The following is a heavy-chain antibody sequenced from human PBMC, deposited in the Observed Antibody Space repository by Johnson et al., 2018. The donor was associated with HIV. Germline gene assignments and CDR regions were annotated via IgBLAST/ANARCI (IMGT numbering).Heavy chain of an antibody. D-gene: IGHD2-8*01. CDR2: IQSDGKIK. CDR3: AGGGVVHDGFDI. J-gene: IGHJ3*02. V-gene: IGHV3-30*02. Sequence: QVQLVESGGGVVQPGRSLRLSCAASGFTFSASAMHWVRQAPGKGLEWVAFIQSDGKIKFYADSVKGRFTISRDNSKNSFYIQMHSLRAEDTAVYYCAGGGVVHDGFDIRGLGTMVTVSS. CDR1: GFTFSASA.